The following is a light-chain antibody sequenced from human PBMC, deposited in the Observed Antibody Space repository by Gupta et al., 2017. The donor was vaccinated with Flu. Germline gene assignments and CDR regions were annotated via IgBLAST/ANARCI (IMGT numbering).Light chain of an antibody. CDR1: SLGKSY. CDR2: GKK. Sequence: HTVRITCQGDSLGKSYGSWYQQKPGQAPVLIIYGKKIRPSRSPCRFSGSNAGNTASLAITWAQSEDEADYYCDARDSTDNDHEVFGGGTKLTVL. J-gene: IGLJ2*01. CDR3: DARDSTDNDHEV. V-gene: IGLV3-19*01.